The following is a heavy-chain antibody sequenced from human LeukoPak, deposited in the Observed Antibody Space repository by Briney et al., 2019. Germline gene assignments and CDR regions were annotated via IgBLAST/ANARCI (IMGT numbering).Heavy chain of an antibody. D-gene: IGHD3-22*01. CDR2: INWNGGSA. CDR1: GFTFDDYG. J-gene: IGHJ4*02. Sequence: GGSLRLSCAASGFTFDDYGMSWVRQAPGKGLEWVSGINWNGGSAGYADSVKGRFTISRANAKNSLYLQMNSLRAEDTALYYCARDPAGYDSSPYYFDYWGQGTLVTVSS. V-gene: IGHV3-20*04. CDR3: ARDPAGYDSSPYYFDY.